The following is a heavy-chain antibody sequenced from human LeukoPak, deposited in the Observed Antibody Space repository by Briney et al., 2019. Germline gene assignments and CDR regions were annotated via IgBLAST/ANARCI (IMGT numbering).Heavy chain of an antibody. D-gene: IGHD3-3*01. J-gene: IGHJ6*02. CDR3: ASDQIDLFNGMDV. CDR2: ISSSSSYI. Sequence: GGSLRLSCAASGFTFSSYSMNWVRQAPGKGLEWVSSISSSSSYIYYADSVKGRFTISRDNAKNSLYLQMNSLRAEDTAVYYCASDQIDLFNGMDVWGQGTTVTVSS. V-gene: IGHV3-21*01. CDR1: GFTFSSYS.